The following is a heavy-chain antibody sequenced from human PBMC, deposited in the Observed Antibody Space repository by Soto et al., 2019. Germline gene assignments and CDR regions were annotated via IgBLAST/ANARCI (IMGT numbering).Heavy chain of an antibody. Sequence: SETLSLTCSVSGGSFSSSYWTWIRHSSEKGMEWIGYIYYNGNTNANPSLKSRVTISMDTSKNQFSLRLSSVTAADTAVYYCARTFSLGNWYVFDRWGQGSLVTVSS. CDR3: ARTFSLGNWYVFDR. V-gene: IGHV4-59*01. CDR2: IYYNGNT. D-gene: IGHD1-1*01. J-gene: IGHJ4*02. CDR1: GGSFSSSY.